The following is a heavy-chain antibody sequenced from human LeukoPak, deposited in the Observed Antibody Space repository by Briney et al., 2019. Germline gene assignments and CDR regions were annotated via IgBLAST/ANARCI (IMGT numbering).Heavy chain of an antibody. Sequence: PGRSLRLSCAASGFTFSSYGMHWVRQAPGKGLEWVAVISYDGSNKYYADSVKGRFTISRDNSKNTLYLQMNSLRAEDTAVYYCAKDAYCSGGSCRLVNWFDPWGQGTLVTVS. CDR2: ISYDGSNK. CDR3: AKDAYCSGGSCRLVNWFDP. CDR1: GFTFSSYG. J-gene: IGHJ5*02. D-gene: IGHD2-15*01. V-gene: IGHV3-30*18.